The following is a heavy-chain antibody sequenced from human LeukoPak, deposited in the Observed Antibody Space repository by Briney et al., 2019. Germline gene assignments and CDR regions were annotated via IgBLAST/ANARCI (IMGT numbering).Heavy chain of an antibody. CDR3: ARDPEYSSSSEDNDY. J-gene: IGHJ4*02. CDR1: GFTFSSYS. D-gene: IGHD6-6*01. V-gene: IGHV3-21*01. Sequence: PGGSLRLSCAASGFTFSSYSLKWVRQAPGEGLGWGSSISSSSSYIYYADSVKGRFTISRDNAKNSLYLQMNSLRAEDTAVYYCARDPEYSSSSEDNDYWGQGTLVTVSS. CDR2: ISSSSSYI.